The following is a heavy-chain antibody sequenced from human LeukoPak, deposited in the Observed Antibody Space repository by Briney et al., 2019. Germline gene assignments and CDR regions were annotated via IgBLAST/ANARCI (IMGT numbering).Heavy chain of an antibody. D-gene: IGHD4-11*01. CDR3: TRHLDTVTTTYYYYYGMDV. CDR1: GFTFSSYG. V-gene: IGHV3-33*01. Sequence: SGGSLRLSCAASGFTFSSYGMHWVRQAPGKGLEWVAVIWYDGSNKYYADSVKGRFTISRDNSKTTLYLQMNSLRAEDTAVYYCTRHLDTVTTTYYYYYGMDVWGQGTTVTVSS. CDR2: IWYDGSNK. J-gene: IGHJ6*02.